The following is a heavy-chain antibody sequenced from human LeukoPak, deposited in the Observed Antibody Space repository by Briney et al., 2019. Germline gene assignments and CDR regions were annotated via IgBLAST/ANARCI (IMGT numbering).Heavy chain of an antibody. CDR3: ARDRGYSYGFIDY. CDR2: ISGNGVST. Sequence: GGSLRLSCAASGFTFSTYAMSWVRQAPRKGLEWVSTISGNGVSTYYANSVKGRFTISRDNSKNTLYLQMNSLRAEDTAVYYCARDRGYSYGFIDYWGQGTLVTVSS. V-gene: IGHV3-23*01. J-gene: IGHJ4*02. CDR1: GFTFSTYA. D-gene: IGHD5-18*01.